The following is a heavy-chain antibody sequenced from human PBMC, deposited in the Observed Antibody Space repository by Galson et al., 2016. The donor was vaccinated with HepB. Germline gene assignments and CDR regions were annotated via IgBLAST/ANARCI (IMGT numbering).Heavy chain of an antibody. D-gene: IGHD2/OR15-2a*01. Sequence: SLRLSCAASGFTFTKAWMNWVRQAPGKGLEWVAADSVHGGRKFYADVVKGRFTISRDSAKNMLFLQMSSLRDDDTAVYFCARRHEYCPPVGCSVDYWGQGTLVSVSS. CDR1: GFTFTKAW. CDR3: ARRHEYCPPVGCSVDY. J-gene: IGHJ4*02. CDR2: DSVHGGRK. V-gene: IGHV3-30*03.